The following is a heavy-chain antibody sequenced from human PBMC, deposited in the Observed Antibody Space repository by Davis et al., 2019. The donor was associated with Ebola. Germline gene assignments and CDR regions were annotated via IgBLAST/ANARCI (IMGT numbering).Heavy chain of an antibody. Sequence: GGSLRLSCAASGFNFNIYAMSWVRQAPGKGLEWVSFIRGNGEKTYYADSVKGRFTISRDNSRNNLYLEMNILRAEDTAVYYCAKSFSSSPRLRYYYGMDVWGQGTTVTVSS. D-gene: IGHD6-6*01. CDR2: IRGNGEKT. CDR3: AKSFSSSPRLRYYYGMDV. CDR1: GFNFNIYA. J-gene: IGHJ6*02. V-gene: IGHV3-23*01.